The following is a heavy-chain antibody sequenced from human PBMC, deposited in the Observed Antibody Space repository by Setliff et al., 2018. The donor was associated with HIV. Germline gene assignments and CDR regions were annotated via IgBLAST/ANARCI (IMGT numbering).Heavy chain of an antibody. V-gene: IGHV5-51*01. CDR2: IYPGDSDT. D-gene: IGHD2-2*01. J-gene: IGHJ3*02. CDR3: ARRGIVVVPAGAFDI. Sequence: GESLKISCKGSGYSFTNYWIGWVRQMPGRGLEWMGIIYPGDSDTRYSPSFQGQVTISVDKSISTAYVQWSSLKASDTAMYYCARRGIVVVPAGAFDIWGQGTMVTVSS. CDR1: GYSFTNYW.